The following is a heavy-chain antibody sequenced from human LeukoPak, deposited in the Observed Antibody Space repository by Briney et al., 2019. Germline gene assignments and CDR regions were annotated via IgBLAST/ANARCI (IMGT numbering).Heavy chain of an antibody. J-gene: IGHJ4*02. V-gene: IGHV3-30-3*01. CDR3: ARDLRGSGRKFDY. CDR1: GFTFSSYA. D-gene: IGHD6-19*01. Sequence: GGSLRLSCAASGFTFSSYAMHWVRQAPGKGLEWVAVISYDGSNKYYADSVKGRFTISRDNSKNTLYLQMNSLRAEDTAVYYCARDLRGSGRKFDYWGQGTLVTVSS. CDR2: ISYDGSNK.